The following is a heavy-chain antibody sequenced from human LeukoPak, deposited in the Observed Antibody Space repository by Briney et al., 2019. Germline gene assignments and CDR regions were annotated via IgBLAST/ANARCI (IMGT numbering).Heavy chain of an antibody. D-gene: IGHD3-22*01. CDR1: SESFSGYF. CDR3: ARGSIYYGDSSAYFDY. CDR2: INHRGST. Sequence: PSETLSLTCGVYSESFSGYFWTYIRQPPGGGLEWIGDINHRGSTNHNPSLKSRVTISVDTSKNQFSLRLTSVTAADTAVYYCARGSIYYGDSSAYFDYWGQGSLVTVSS. J-gene: IGHJ4*02. V-gene: IGHV4-34*01.